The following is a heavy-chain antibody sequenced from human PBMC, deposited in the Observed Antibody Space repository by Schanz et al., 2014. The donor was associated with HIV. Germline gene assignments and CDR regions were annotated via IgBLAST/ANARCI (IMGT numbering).Heavy chain of an antibody. CDR1: GGSIGNYY. CDR2: INHSGST. V-gene: IGHV4-59*12. J-gene: IGHJ4*02. CDR3: ARTPYYFDY. Sequence: QVQLQESGPGLVKPSETLSLTCSVSGGSIGNYYWSWVRQPPGKGLQWIGEINHSGSTNYNPSLKSRVPISVDTSKTQFSLRLNSVTAADTAVYYCARTPYYFDYWGQGTLVTVSS.